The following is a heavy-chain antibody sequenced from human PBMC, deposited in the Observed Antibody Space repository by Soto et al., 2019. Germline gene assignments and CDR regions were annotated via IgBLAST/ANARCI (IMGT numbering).Heavy chain of an antibody. D-gene: IGHD6-13*01. J-gene: IGHJ2*01. CDR3: ARDRGQQLAWYFDL. Sequence: GSLRLSCAASGFTFSSYDMHWVRQATGKGLEWVSAIGTAGDTYYPGSVKGRFTISRENAKNSLYLQMNSLRAGDTAVYYCARDRGQQLAWYFDLWGRGTLVTVSS. V-gene: IGHV3-13*01. CDR1: GFTFSSYD. CDR2: IGTAGDT.